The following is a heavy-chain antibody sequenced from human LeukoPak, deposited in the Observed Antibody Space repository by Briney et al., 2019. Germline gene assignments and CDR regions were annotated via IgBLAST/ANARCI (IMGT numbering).Heavy chain of an antibody. CDR1: GFTFSTYS. CDR3: ARGDNWNFAYLDY. CDR2: ISTSGSYI. V-gene: IGHV3-21*01. J-gene: IGHJ4*02. Sequence: GGSLRLSCAASGFTFSTYSLNWVRQAPGKGLEWVSSISTSGSYIYYADSLKGRFTISRDNAKNSLYLQMNSLRAEDTAVYYCARGDNWNFAYLDYWGQGTLVTVSS. D-gene: IGHD1-1*01.